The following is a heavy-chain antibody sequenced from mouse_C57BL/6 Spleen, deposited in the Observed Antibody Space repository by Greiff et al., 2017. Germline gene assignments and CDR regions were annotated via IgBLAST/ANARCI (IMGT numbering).Heavy chain of an antibody. Sequence: EVQLVESGGDLVKPGGSLKLSCAASGFTFSSYGMSWVRQTPDKRLEWVATISSGGSYTYYPDSVKGRFTISRDNAKNTLYLQMSSLKSEDTARYYWARQEYYGSSYRWYFDVWGTGTTVTVSS. V-gene: IGHV5-6*01. CDR2: ISSGGSYT. D-gene: IGHD1-1*01. CDR3: ARQEYYGSSYRWYFDV. J-gene: IGHJ1*03. CDR1: GFTFSSYG.